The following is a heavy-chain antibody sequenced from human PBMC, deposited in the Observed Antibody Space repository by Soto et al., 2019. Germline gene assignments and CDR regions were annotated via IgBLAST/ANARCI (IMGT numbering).Heavy chain of an antibody. CDR3: ARALGYYESDGYFDY. J-gene: IGHJ4*02. CDR2: SSSSGSII. CDR1: GFTFSDNY. D-gene: IGHD3-22*01. V-gene: IGHV3-11*01. Sequence: GGSLRLSCAASGFTFSDNYMSWIRQAPGKGLESVSYSSSSGSIIYYADSVKGRFTIYRDNAKNSLYLQMNSLRAADTAVYYCARALGYYESDGYFDYWGQGALVAVSS.